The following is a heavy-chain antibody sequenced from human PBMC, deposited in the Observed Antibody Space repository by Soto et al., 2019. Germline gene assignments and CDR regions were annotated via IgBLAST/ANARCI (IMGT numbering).Heavy chain of an antibody. Sequence: QVQLVESGGGVVQPGRSLRLSCAASGFTFSSYGMHWVRQAPGKGLEWVAVISYDGSNKYYADSVKGRFTISRDNSKNTLYLQMNSLRAEDTAVYYCAKDSDKGNPLWFGESLFYWGQGTLVTVSS. CDR3: AKDSDKGNPLWFGESLFY. D-gene: IGHD3-10*01. J-gene: IGHJ4*02. CDR2: ISYDGSNK. CDR1: GFTFSSYG. V-gene: IGHV3-30*18.